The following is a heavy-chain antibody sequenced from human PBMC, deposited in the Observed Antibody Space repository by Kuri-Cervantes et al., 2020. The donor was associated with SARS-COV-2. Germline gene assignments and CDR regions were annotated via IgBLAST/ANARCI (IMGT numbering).Heavy chain of an antibody. V-gene: IGHV3-23*01. D-gene: IGHD2-2*01. Sequence: GGSLRLSCAASGFTFSSYAMSWVREAPGKGLEWVAAISSGSYITHYADSVKGRFTISRDNAKNSLYLQMNSLRAEDTAVYYCAREHCSSTSCYGLDYWGQGTLVTVSS. J-gene: IGHJ4*02. CDR3: AREHCSSTSCYGLDY. CDR2: ISSGSYIT. CDR1: GFTFSSYA.